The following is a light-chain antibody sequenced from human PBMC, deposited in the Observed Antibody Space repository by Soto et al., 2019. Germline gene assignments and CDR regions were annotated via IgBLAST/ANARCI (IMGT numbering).Light chain of an antibody. CDR3: GTWDSSLSSVV. CDR2: DNN. Sequence: QSVLTQPPSVSAAPGQKVTISCSGSSSNIGNNYVSWYQQLPGTAPKLLIYDNNERPSGIPDRFSGSKSGTSATLGITGLQTWDEADYYCGTWDSSLSSVVFGGGTKVTVL. V-gene: IGLV1-51*01. J-gene: IGLJ2*01. CDR1: SSNIGNNY.